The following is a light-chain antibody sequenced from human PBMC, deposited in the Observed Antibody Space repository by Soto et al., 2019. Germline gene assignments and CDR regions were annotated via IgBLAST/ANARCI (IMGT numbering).Light chain of an antibody. J-gene: IGKJ2*01. CDR2: GAS. Sequence: EIVLTQSPGTLSLSPGERATLFCRASQSVSSSYLAWYQQKPCQAPRLLIYGASSRATGIPDRFSGSGSGTDFTLTISRLEPEDFAVYYGQQYGSSPPMYTFGQGTKLEIK. V-gene: IGKV3-20*01. CDR1: QSVSSSY. CDR3: QQYGSSPPMYT.